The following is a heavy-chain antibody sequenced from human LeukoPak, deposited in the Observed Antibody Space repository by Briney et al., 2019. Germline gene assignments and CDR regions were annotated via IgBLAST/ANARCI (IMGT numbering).Heavy chain of an antibody. V-gene: IGHV3-74*01. CDR1: GFTFSSYW. CDR3: AREGPLGYCSSTSCSLDY. J-gene: IGHJ4*02. Sequence: PGRSLRLSCAASGFTFSSYWMHWVRQAPGKGLVWVSRINSDGSSTSYADSVKGRFTISRDNAKNTLYLQMNSLRAEDTAVYYCAREGPLGYCSSTSCSLDYWGQGTLVTVSS. D-gene: IGHD2-2*01. CDR2: INSDGSST.